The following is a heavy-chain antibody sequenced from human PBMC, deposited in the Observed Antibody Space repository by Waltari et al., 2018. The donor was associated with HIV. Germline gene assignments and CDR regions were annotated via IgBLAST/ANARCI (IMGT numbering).Heavy chain of an antibody. CDR3: ATGVRYYGP. V-gene: IGHV3-53*01. D-gene: IGHD3-10*01. J-gene: IGHJ5*02. CDR1: NFSGSGKH. Sequence: AESGGRLIQPGGSLGLSCTASNFSGSGKHVTWIRQAPGGSLEWGAVIYPDDTTHYADSVSGRFTISRAKSRTTVLLLMNGLFVDDTATYFCATGVRYYGPWGQGTRVTVSS. CDR2: IYPDDTT.